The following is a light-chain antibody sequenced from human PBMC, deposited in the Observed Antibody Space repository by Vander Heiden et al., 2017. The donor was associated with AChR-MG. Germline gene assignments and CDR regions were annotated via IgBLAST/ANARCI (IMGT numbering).Light chain of an antibody. Sequence: DIQMTQSPSTLSAFVGDRVTITCRASQSISSWLAWFQQKPGKAPKLLISKAANVESGVPSRFSGSGSGTEFTLTIRSLQPDDSATYYCQQYHNDSPTFGQGTKVEIK. V-gene: IGKV1-5*03. CDR3: QQYHNDSPT. J-gene: IGKJ1*01. CDR2: KAA. CDR1: QSISSW.